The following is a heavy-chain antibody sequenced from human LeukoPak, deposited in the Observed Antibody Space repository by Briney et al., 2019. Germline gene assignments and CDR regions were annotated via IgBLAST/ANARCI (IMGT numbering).Heavy chain of an antibody. V-gene: IGHV3-7*05. J-gene: IGHJ4*02. CDR1: GFPLSSSW. D-gene: IGHD1-26*01. CDR3: ARHGNYCFDY. CDR2: INQDGSEK. Sequence: GGSPRLSCATSGFPLSSSWMSWVRQAPGKGLEWVASINQDGSEKYYVGSVKGRFTISRDNAENSLWLQMNSLRAEDTAVYYCARHGNYCFDYWGQGTLVTVSS.